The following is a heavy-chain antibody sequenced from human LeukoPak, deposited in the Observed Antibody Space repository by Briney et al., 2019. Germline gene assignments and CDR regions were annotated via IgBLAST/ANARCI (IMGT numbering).Heavy chain of an antibody. Sequence: SETLSLTCAVYGGSFSGYYWSWIRQPPGKGLEWIGEINHSGSTNYNPSLKSRVTISVDTSKNQFSLRLNSVTAADTAVYFCARLSSYYDGGGYFYLYYFDYWGQGTLVTVSS. CDR3: ARLSSYYDGGGYFYLYYFDY. CDR1: GGSFSGYY. CDR2: INHSGST. D-gene: IGHD3-22*01. J-gene: IGHJ4*02. V-gene: IGHV4-34*01.